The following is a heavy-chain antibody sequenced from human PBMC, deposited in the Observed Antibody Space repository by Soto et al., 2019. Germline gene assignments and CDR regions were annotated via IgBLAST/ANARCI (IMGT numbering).Heavy chain of an antibody. J-gene: IGHJ4*02. D-gene: IGHD2-21*02. Sequence: GGSLRLSCAASGFTFSNAWMSWVRQAPGKGLEWVGRIKSKTDGGTTDYAAPVKGRFTISRDDSKNTLYLQMNSLKTEDTAVYYCTTELYCGGDCYSVHWGQGTLVTVS. CDR2: IKSKTDGGTT. CDR3: TTELYCGGDCYSVH. V-gene: IGHV3-15*01. CDR1: GFTFSNAW.